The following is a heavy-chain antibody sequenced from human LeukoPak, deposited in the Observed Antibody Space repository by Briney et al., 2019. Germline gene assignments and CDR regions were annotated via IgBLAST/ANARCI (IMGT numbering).Heavy chain of an antibody. CDR3: ARAIGFDDSGRYYPDY. CDR2: VYYSGRT. J-gene: IGHJ4*01. CDR1: GGSISRSDDY. D-gene: IGHD3-10*01. V-gene: IGHV4-39*01. Sequence: PETLSLTCTVSGGSISRSDDYWGWIRQPPGKGLEWIGSVYYSGRTYYNPSLKSQVTISVDTSKNQFSLKVSSVTAADTAVYFCARAIGFDDSGRYYPDYWGQGTLVSVSS.